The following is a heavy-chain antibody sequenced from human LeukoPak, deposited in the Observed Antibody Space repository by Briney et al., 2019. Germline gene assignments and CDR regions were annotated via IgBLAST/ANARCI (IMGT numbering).Heavy chain of an antibody. CDR3: ARDPLHYSLTYYYYGMDV. CDR2: IKQDGSEK. D-gene: IGHD4-11*01. Sequence: GGSLRLSCAASGFIVSGDFMSWVRQAPGKGLEWVANIKQDGSEKYYVDSVKGRFTISRDNAKNSLYLQMNSLRAEDTAVYYCARDPLHYSLTYYYYGMDVWGQGTTVTVSS. V-gene: IGHV3-7*01. CDR1: GFIVSGDF. J-gene: IGHJ6*02.